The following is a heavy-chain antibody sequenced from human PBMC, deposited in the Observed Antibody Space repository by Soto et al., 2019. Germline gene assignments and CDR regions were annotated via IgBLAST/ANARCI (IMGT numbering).Heavy chain of an antibody. V-gene: IGHV3-23*01. D-gene: IGHD3-10*01. J-gene: IGHJ4*02. Sequence: GGSLRLSCAASGFTFSSYAMSWVRQAPGKGLEWVSAISGSGGSTYYADSVKGRFTISRDNSKNTLYLQMNSLRAEDTAVYYCAKGTLISGSGIAFDYWGQGTLVTVSS. CDR3: AKGTLISGSGIAFDY. CDR2: ISGSGGST. CDR1: GFTFSSYA.